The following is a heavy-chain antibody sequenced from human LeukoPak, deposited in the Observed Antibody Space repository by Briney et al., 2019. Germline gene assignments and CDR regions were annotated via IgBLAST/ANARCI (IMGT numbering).Heavy chain of an antibody. J-gene: IGHJ4*02. Sequence: PGGSLRLSCAASGFTFCTYWMHWVRQAPGKGLVWVSRTNPDGSRTDYADSVKGRFTISRDNAKNTLYLQMNRLQAEDTAVYYCAKDLRGYRDYWGQGTLVTVSS. V-gene: IGHV3-74*01. D-gene: IGHD3-22*01. CDR1: GFTFCTYW. CDR2: TNPDGSRT. CDR3: AKDLRGYRDY.